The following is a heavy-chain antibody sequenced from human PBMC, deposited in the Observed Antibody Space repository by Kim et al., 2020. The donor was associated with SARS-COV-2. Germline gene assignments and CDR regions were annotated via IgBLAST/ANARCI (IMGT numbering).Heavy chain of an antibody. J-gene: IGHJ4*02. Sequence: ASVKVSCKASGYTFTGYYINWVRQAPGQGLEWMGRINPNSGGTSYAQKFQGRVTMTRNKSISTVYMDLSSLRSDDSAVYYCARGHSIIAFGGIDPWWGQGTLVTVSS. CDR1: GYTFTGYY. CDR2: INPNSGGT. CDR3: ARGHSIIAFGGIDPW. D-gene: IGHD3-16*01. V-gene: IGHV1-2*06.